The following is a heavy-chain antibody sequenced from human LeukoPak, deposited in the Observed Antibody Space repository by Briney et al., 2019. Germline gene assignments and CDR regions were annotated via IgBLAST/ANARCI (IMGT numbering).Heavy chain of an antibody. CDR2: INWNGGST. D-gene: IGHD3-22*01. V-gene: IGHV3-20*04. CDR1: GFTFDDYG. Sequence: GGSLRLSCAASGFTFDDYGMSWVRQAPGKGLEGVSGINWNGGSTGYADSVKGRLTTSRDHAKTSLYLQMKSPRAENTALYYYARDRSSGSKYYFDYWGQGTLVTVSS. CDR3: ARDRSSGSKYYFDY. J-gene: IGHJ4*02.